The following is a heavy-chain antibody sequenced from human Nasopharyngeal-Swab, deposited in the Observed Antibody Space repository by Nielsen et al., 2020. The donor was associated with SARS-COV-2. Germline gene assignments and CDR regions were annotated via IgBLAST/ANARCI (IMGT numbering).Heavy chain of an antibody. D-gene: IGHD6-13*01. CDR3: ARTYSSSYYYYGMDV. J-gene: IGHJ6*02. V-gene: IGHV4-34*01. Sequence: SETLSLTCAVYGGSFSGYSWTWIRQPPGRGLEWIGEINHSGSTKYNPSLKSRVTISVDTCKNQFSLKLSSVTAADTAVYYCARTYSSSYYYYGMDVWGQGTTVTVSS. CDR1: GGSFSGYS. CDR2: INHSGST.